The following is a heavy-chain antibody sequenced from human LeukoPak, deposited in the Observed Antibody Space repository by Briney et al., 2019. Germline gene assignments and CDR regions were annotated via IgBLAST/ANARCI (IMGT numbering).Heavy chain of an antibody. D-gene: IGHD3-10*01. CDR2: INPSGGST. J-gene: IGHJ6*03. Sequence: ASVKVSCKASGYTFTSYYMHWVRQAPGQGLEWMGIINPSGGSTSYAQKFQGRVTMTRDTSTSTVYMELSSLRSEDTAVYYCARSPTYPDYYYYYMDVWGKGTTVTISS. CDR3: ARSPTYPDYYYYYMDV. V-gene: IGHV1-46*01. CDR1: GYTFTSYY.